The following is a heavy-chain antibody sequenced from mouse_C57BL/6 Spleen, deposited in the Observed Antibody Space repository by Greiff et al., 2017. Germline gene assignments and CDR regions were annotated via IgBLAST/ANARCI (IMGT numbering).Heavy chain of an antibody. V-gene: IGHV1-81*01. D-gene: IGHD2-4*01. Sequence: VQLQQSGAELARPGASVKLSCKASGYTFTSYGISWVKQRTGQGLEWIGEIYPRSGNTYYNEKFKGKATLTADKSSSTAYMELRSLTSEDSAVYFCAREKDYPFAYWGQGTLVTVSA. J-gene: IGHJ3*01. CDR2: IYPRSGNT. CDR1: GYTFTSYG. CDR3: AREKDYPFAY.